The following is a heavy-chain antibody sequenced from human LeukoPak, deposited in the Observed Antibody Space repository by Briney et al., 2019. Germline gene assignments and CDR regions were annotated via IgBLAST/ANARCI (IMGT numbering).Heavy chain of an antibody. D-gene: IGHD1-26*01. V-gene: IGHV3-48*03. Sequence: GGSLRLSCAASGFTFSSYGMNWVRQAPGKGLEWVSYISSSGSTIYYADSVKGRFTISRDNAKNSLYLQMNSLKTEDTAVYYCTTRPFIGSYYYMDVWGKGTTVTVSS. CDR2: ISSSGSTI. CDR1: GFTFSSYG. J-gene: IGHJ6*03. CDR3: TTRPFIGSYYYMDV.